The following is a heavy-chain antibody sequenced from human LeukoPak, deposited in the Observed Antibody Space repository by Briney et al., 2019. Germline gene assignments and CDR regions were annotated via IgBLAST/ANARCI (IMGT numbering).Heavy chain of an antibody. CDR3: ARAGRYYDILTGYPDY. D-gene: IGHD3-9*01. V-gene: IGHV4-61*02. Sequence: KSSETLSLTCTVSGGSISSGSYYWSWIRQPAGKGLEWIGRIYTSGSTNYNPSLKSRVTISVDTSRNQFSLKLSSVTAADTAVYYCARAGRYYDILTGYPDYWGQGTLVTVSS. CDR2: IYTSGST. CDR1: GGSISSGSYY. J-gene: IGHJ4*02.